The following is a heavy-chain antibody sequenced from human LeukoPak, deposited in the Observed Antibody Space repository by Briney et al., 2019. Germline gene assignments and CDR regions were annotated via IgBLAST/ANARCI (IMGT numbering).Heavy chain of an antibody. Sequence: ASVKVSCKASGFTFTSSAMQWVRQARGQRLEWIGWIVVGSGNTNYAQKFQERVTITRDMSTSTAYMELSSLRSEDTAVYYCARSVDKTYYYDSSGSCDAFDIWGQGTMVTVSS. CDR1: GFTFTSSA. V-gene: IGHV1-58*02. CDR3: ARSVDKTYYYDSSGSCDAFDI. CDR2: IVVGSGNT. J-gene: IGHJ3*02. D-gene: IGHD3-22*01.